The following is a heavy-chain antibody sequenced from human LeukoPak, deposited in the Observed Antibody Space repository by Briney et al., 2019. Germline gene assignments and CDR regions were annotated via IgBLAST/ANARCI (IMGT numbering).Heavy chain of an antibody. D-gene: IGHD3-22*01. Sequence: PGGSLRLSCAASGLTFSSFAMTWVCQAPGKGLEWVSGISGSGSTTYYADSVKGRFTISRDNSKNTLYLQMNSLRVEDTAIYYCAKGGRWDYYDSSHWGQGTMVTVSS. CDR3: AKGGRWDYYDSSH. CDR1: GLTFSSFA. J-gene: IGHJ3*01. CDR2: ISGSGSTT. V-gene: IGHV3-23*01.